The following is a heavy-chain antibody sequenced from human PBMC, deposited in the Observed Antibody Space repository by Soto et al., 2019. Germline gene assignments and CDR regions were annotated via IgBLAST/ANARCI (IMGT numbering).Heavy chain of an antibody. CDR1: GGSFSGHY. J-gene: IGHJ4*02. Sequence: PSETLSLTCAVYGGSFSGHYWSWIRQPPGKGLEWIGEINHSGSTNYNPSLKSRVTISVDTSKNQFSLKLSSVTAADTAVYYCASSLTGYSSSWHFDYWGQGTLVTVSS. D-gene: IGHD6-13*01. CDR3: ASSLTGYSSSWHFDY. V-gene: IGHV4-34*01. CDR2: INHSGST.